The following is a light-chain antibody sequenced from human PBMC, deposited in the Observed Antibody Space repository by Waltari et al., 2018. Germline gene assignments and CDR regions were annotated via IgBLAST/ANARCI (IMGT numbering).Light chain of an antibody. V-gene: IGKV1-5*01. CDR1: QSLSNW. CDR2: GAS. Sequence: DIQMTQSPSPLSASIGDRVPITGRASQSLSNWLAWYQQKPGKAPKLLIYGASSLESGVPSRFSGSGSGTEFTLTISSLQPDDFATYYCQQYNTYSRTFGQGTTVEVK. J-gene: IGKJ1*01. CDR3: QQYNTYSRT.